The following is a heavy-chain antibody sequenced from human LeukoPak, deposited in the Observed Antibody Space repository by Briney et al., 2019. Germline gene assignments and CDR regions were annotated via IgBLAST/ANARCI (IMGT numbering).Heavy chain of an antibody. D-gene: IGHD1-26*01. CDR1: GFTFSSYA. J-gene: IGHJ6*02. Sequence: GGSLRLSCAASGFTFSSYAMSWVRQAPGKGLEWASAISGSGGSTYYADSVKGRFTISRDNSKNTLYLQMNSLRAEDTAVYYCAKVIGLNYYYYGMDVWGQGTTVTVSS. CDR3: AKVIGLNYYYYGMDV. V-gene: IGHV3-23*01. CDR2: ISGSGGST.